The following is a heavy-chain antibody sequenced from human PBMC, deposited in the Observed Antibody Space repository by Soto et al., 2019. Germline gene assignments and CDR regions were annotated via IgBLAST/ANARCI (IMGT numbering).Heavy chain of an antibody. CDR3: AREINEPLLWFGVSYYGMDV. J-gene: IGHJ6*02. D-gene: IGHD3-10*01. CDR2: IKQDGSEK. CDR1: GFTFSSYW. Sequence: GGSLRLSCAASGFTFSSYWMSWVRQAPGKGLEWVANIKQDGSEKYYVDSVKGRFTISRDNAKNSLYLQMNSLRAEDTAVYYCAREINEPLLWFGVSYYGMDVWGPGTTVTVSS. V-gene: IGHV3-7*01.